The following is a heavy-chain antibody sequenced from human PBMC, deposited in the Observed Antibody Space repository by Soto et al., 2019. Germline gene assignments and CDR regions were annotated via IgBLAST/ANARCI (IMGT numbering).Heavy chain of an antibody. V-gene: IGHV3-9*01. CDR2: ISWNSGSI. CDR3: AKDRRDSSSWYYFDY. J-gene: IGHJ4*02. CDR1: GFTFDDYA. Sequence: EVQLVESGGGLVQPGRSLRLSCAASGFTFDDYAMHWVRQAPGKGLEWVSGISWNSGSIGYADSVKGRFTISRDKAKNGLYLQMNSLRAEDTALYSCAKDRRDSSSWYYFDYWGQGTLVTVSS. D-gene: IGHD6-13*01.